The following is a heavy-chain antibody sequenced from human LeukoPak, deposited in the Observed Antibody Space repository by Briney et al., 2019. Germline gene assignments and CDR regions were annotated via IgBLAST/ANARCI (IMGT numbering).Heavy chain of an antibody. D-gene: IGHD3-10*01. CDR2: IYYKGSP. Sequence: PSETLSLTCTVSSDSINSSSYYWGWIRQPPGTGLEWIGNIYYKGSPYYNPSLKSRITVSIDTSKSQFSLKVRSVTAADTAVYYCARMNYYASGIYRAFDLWGQGTRVTVSS. V-gene: IGHV4-39*07. CDR3: ARMNYYASGIYRAFDL. CDR1: SDSINSSSYY. J-gene: IGHJ5*02.